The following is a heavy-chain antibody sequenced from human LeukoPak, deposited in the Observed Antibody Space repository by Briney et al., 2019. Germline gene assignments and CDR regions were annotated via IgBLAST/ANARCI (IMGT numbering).Heavy chain of an antibody. D-gene: IGHD6-19*01. CDR3: AKDAPDQWLVRGRWFDP. CDR1: GFTFSSYG. CDR2: ISYDGSNK. V-gene: IGHV3-30*18. Sequence: PGRSLRLSCAASGFTFSSYGMHWVRQAPGKGLKWVAVISYDGSNKYYADSVKGRFTISRDNSKNTLYLQMNSLRAEDTAVYYCAKDAPDQWLVRGRWFDPWGQGTLVTVSS. J-gene: IGHJ5*02.